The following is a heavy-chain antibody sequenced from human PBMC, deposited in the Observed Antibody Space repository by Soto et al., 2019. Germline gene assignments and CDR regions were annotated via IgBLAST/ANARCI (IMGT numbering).Heavy chain of an antibody. Sequence: SETLSLTCTVSGGSISSGDWSWIRQPPGKGLEWIGYIHYSGTTTYNPSLKTRVTMSVDTSKSQLSLRLSSVTAADTAVYYCARGPSPVAGPRWGQGILVTVSS. D-gene: IGHD3-10*01. CDR2: IHYSGTT. CDR3: ARGPSPVAGPR. J-gene: IGHJ4*02. CDR1: GGSISSGD. V-gene: IGHV4-59*01.